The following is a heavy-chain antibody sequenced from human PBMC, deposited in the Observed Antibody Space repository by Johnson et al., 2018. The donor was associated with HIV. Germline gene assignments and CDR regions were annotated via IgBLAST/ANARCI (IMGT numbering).Heavy chain of an antibody. Sequence: QVQLVESGGGVVQPGRSLTLSCAASGFTFNKFGMHWVRQAPGKGLEWLAFISYDGSNKYYADSVKGRFTISRDNSKNTLYLQMNSLRAEDTAVYYCAKVWVGDAFDIWGQGTMVTVSS. CDR1: GFTFNKFG. D-gene: IGHD1-26*01. CDR2: ISYDGSNK. CDR3: AKVWVGDAFDI. J-gene: IGHJ3*02. V-gene: IGHV3-30*04.